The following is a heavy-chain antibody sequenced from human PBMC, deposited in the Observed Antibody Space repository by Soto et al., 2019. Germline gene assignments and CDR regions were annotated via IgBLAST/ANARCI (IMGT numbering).Heavy chain of an antibody. J-gene: IGHJ6*02. D-gene: IGHD2-15*01. CDR3: ASWLKGPDIGNYYYGMDV. CDR1: GGAFSDYA. Sequence: QVQLVQSGAEVKKPGSSVKVSCKASGGAFSDYAFSWVRQAPGQGLEWLGGIMPIFRAPDYAQKFQGRVTITADEFTRTAYREMNSLRYEDTAVYYCASWLKGPDIGNYYYGMDVWGQGTTVTVS. V-gene: IGHV1-69*12. CDR2: IMPIFRAP.